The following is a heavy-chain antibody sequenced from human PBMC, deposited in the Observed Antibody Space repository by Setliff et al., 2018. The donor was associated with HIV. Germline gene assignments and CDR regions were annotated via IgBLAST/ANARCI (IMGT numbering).Heavy chain of an antibody. J-gene: IGHJ6*03. Sequence: SETLSLTCTVSGGSLNTGTYYWSWIRQPAGKGLEWIGHIYITEDTDYNPSLKSRVTISVDTSKNQFSLKLSSLTAADTAVYYCARAYYYDSSGYGWNYYYYMDVWGKGTTVTVSS. CDR3: ARAYYYDSSGYGWNYYYYMDV. CDR1: GGSLNTGTYY. V-gene: IGHV4-61*09. CDR2: IYITEDT. D-gene: IGHD3-22*01.